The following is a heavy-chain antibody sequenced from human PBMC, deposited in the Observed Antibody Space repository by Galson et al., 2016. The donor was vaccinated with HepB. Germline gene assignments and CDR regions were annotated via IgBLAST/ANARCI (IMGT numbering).Heavy chain of an antibody. J-gene: IGHJ4*02. CDR2: IENGGDT. CDR1: GFTVSSNY. D-gene: IGHD2-15*01. V-gene: IGHV3-53*01. Sequence: SLRLSCAASGFTVSSNYMSWVRQAPGKGLEWVSGIIENGGDTYYADSVKGRFTISRDNSKNTLHLQMNSLRAEDTAVYYCAKDYRYGDSCCHCDSWGQGTLLTVSS. CDR3: AKDYRYGDSCCHCDS.